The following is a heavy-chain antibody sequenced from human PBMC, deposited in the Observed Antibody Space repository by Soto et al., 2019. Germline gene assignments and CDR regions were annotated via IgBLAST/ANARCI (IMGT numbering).Heavy chain of an antibody. J-gene: IGHJ6*03. D-gene: IGHD4-17*01. Sequence: SETLSLTCAVYGGSFSGYYWSWIRQPPGKGLEWIGEINHSGSTNYNPSLKSRVTISVDTSKNQFSLKLSSVTAADTAVYYCARMPGFKSQLRAPKKVGDYYYYYMDVWGKGTTVTVSS. CDR2: INHSGST. CDR1: GGSFSGYY. CDR3: ARMPGFKSQLRAPKKVGDYYYYYMDV. V-gene: IGHV4-34*01.